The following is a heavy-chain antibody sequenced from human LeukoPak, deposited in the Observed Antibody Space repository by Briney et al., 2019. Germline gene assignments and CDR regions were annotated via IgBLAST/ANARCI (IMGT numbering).Heavy chain of an antibody. CDR1: GFTFSSYW. CDR2: LRFDGGDQ. D-gene: IGHD3-10*01. V-gene: IGHV3-30*02. Sequence: GGSLRLSCAASGFTFSSYWMSWVRQAPGKGLEWVAFLRFDGGDQSYADSVKGRFTISRDNSKNTLYLQMNSLRAEDTAVYYCAKSVPAIRGEIDYWGQGTLVTVSS. CDR3: AKSVPAIRGEIDY. J-gene: IGHJ4*02.